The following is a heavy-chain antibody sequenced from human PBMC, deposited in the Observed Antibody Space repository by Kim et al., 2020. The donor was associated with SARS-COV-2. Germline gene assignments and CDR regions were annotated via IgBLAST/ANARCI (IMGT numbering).Heavy chain of an antibody. CDR1: GFTFSSYE. D-gene: IGHD1-7*01. J-gene: IGHJ4*02. V-gene: IGHV3-48*03. CDR3: ARGLELRSFDY. CDR2: ISSSGSTI. Sequence: GSLRLSCAASGFTFSSYEMNWVRQAPGKGLEWVSYISSSGSTIYYADSVKGRFTISRDNAKNSLYLQMNSLRAEDTAVYYCARGLELRSFDYWGQGTLVTVSS.